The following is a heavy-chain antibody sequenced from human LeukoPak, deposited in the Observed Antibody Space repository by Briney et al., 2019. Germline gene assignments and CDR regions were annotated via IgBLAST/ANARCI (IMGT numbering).Heavy chain of an antibody. J-gene: IGHJ5*02. CDR3: ARDGYGTIFGGPEPTPNWFDP. CDR1: GGSISSGSYY. Sequence: SETLSLSCTVSGGSISSGSYYWSWIRQPAGKGLEWIGRIYTSGSTNYNPSLKSRVTISVDTSKNQFSLKLSSVTAADTAVYYCARDGYGTIFGGPEPTPNWFDPWGQGTLVTVSS. V-gene: IGHV4-61*02. D-gene: IGHD3-3*01. CDR2: IYTSGST.